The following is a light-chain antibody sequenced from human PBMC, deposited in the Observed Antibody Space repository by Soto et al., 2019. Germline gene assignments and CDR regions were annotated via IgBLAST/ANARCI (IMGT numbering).Light chain of an antibody. Sequence: EIVLTQSPGTLSLSPGERATLSCWASQSVSNRYLAWYQQKPGQAPRLLIYGASSRATGIPARFSGSGSGTEFTLTISSLQSEDFAVYYCQQYNNWPPLTFGGGTKVEIK. CDR1: QSVSNRY. J-gene: IGKJ4*01. CDR2: GAS. CDR3: QQYNNWPPLT. V-gene: IGKV3-15*01.